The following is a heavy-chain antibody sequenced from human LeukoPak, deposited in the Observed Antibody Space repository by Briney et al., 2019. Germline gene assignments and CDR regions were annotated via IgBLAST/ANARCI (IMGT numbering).Heavy chain of an antibody. CDR2: TNSGGTST. D-gene: IGHD2-8*01. Sequence: GGSLRLSCATSGFPFSDFSMSWVRPAPGKGLEWISTTNSGGTSTYYAESVNGRFTISRDNSKNTLYLQMSSLRVEDTAVYYCAKQSYARSLGEGGPGTLVSVSS. CDR1: GFPFSDFS. V-gene: IGHV3-23*01. J-gene: IGHJ4*02. CDR3: AKQSYARSLGE.